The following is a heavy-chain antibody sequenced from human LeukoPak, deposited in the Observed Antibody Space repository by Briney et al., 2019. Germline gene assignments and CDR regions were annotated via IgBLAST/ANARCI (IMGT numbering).Heavy chain of an antibody. D-gene: IGHD5-24*01. J-gene: IGHJ4*02. CDR2: INPSGGST. CDR3: AREMAARQREGYYFDY. V-gene: IGHV1-46*01. CDR1: GYTFTSYY. Sequence: ASVEVSCKASGYTFTSYYMHWVRQAPGQGLEWMGIINPSGGSTSYAQKFQGRVTMTRDTSTSTVYMELSSLRSEDTAVYYCAREMAARQREGYYFDYWGQGTLVTVSS.